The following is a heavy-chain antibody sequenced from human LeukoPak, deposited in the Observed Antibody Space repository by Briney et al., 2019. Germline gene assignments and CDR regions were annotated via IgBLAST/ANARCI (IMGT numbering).Heavy chain of an antibody. CDR1: GFTVSSDY. D-gene: IGHD1-1*01. CDR3: VRHNAARAFDI. J-gene: IGHJ3*02. CDR2: VSDDGSTT. V-gene: IGHV3-74*03. Sequence: PGGSLGLSCAASGFTVSSDYMSWVRQAPGKGLVWVSRVSDDGSTTTYADSVKGRFTISRDNAKNTLYLQMNSLRPEDTAVYYCVRHNAARAFDIWGQGTMVIVSS.